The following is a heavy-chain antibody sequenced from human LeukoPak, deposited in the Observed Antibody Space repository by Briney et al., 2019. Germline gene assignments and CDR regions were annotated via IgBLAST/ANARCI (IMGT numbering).Heavy chain of an antibody. CDR1: GGSISGYY. V-gene: IGHV4-59*01. CDR2: IYSTGST. J-gene: IGHJ4*02. CDR3: AGFSQYSEVLYHALAY. D-gene: IGHD2/OR15-2a*01. Sequence: SETVSLTCTVSGGSISGYYWSWVRQSPEKGLESIGFIYSTGSTSYNPSLKSRVTISIDTSQNQFSLRLTSVTAADTAVYYCAGFSQYSEVLYHALAYGGQETLVSVSS.